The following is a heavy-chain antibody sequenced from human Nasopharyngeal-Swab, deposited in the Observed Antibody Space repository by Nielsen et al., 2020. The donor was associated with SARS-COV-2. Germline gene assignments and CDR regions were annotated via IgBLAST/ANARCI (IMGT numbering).Heavy chain of an antibody. CDR1: GFTFDDYA. J-gene: IGHJ3*02. Sequence: SLKISCAASGFTFDDYAMHWVRQVPGKGLEWVSGISWNSGSIGYADSVKGRFTISRDNAKNSLYLQMNSLRAEDTALYYCAKDTAYYPVVAFDIWGQGTMVTVSS. D-gene: IGHD3-10*01. CDR3: AKDTAYYPVVAFDI. V-gene: IGHV3-9*01. CDR2: ISWNSGSI.